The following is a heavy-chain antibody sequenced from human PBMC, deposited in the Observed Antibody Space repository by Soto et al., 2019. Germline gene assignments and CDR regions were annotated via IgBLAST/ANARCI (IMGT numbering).Heavy chain of an antibody. Sequence: QVQLVQSGAEVKKPGASVKVSCKASGYTFTSYAMHWVRQAPGQRLEWMGWINAGNGNTKYSQKFQGRVTITRDTSASTAYMELSSLRSEDTAVYYCARTGVSYRGPLDYWGQGTLVTGSS. CDR3: ARTGVSYRGPLDY. D-gene: IGHD1-26*01. J-gene: IGHJ4*02. CDR2: INAGNGNT. CDR1: GYTFTSYA. V-gene: IGHV1-3*01.